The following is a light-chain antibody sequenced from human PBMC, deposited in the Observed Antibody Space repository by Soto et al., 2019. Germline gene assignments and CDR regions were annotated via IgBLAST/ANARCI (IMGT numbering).Light chain of an antibody. V-gene: IGLV2-23*01. CDR2: EGD. Sequence: QSVLTQPASVSGSPGQSITLSCTGTGSDVGNYNLVSWYQQYSGQAPKLIIYEGDKRPSGVSNRFSGSKSGNTASLTISGLRAEDEADYYCCSYSAISTLVFGGGTKVTVL. CDR1: GSDVGNYNL. J-gene: IGLJ2*01. CDR3: CSYSAISTLV.